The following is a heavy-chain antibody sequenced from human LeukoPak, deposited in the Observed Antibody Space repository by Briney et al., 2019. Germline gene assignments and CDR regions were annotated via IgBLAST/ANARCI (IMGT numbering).Heavy chain of an antibody. CDR3: AGGGYSYGSSYFDY. J-gene: IGHJ4*02. Sequence: AASVKVSCKASGGTFSSYAISWVRQAPGQGLEWMGGIIPIFGTANYAQKFQGRGTITADESTSTAYMELSSLRSEDTAVYYCAGGGYSYGSSYFDYWGQGTLVTVSS. CDR2: IIPIFGTA. CDR1: GGTFSSYA. D-gene: IGHD5-18*01. V-gene: IGHV1-69*13.